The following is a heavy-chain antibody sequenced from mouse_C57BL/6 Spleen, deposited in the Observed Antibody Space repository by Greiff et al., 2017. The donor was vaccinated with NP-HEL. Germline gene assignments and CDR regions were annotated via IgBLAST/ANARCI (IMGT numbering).Heavy chain of an antibody. J-gene: IGHJ4*01. CDR3: ASFYGPYAMDY. D-gene: IGHD1-1*01. CDR1: GFSLTSYG. CDR2: LWSGGST. Sequence: QVHVKQSGPGLVQPSQSLSITCTVSGFSLTSYGVHWVRQSPGKGLEWLGVLWSGGSTDYNAAFISRLSISKDNSKSQVFFKMNSLQADDTAIYYCASFYGPYAMDYWGQGTSVTVSS. V-gene: IGHV2-2*01.